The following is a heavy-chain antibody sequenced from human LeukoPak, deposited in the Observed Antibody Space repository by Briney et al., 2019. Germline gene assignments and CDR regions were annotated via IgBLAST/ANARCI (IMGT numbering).Heavy chain of an antibody. CDR1: GGSMSSSSYY. D-gene: IGHD3-9*01. CDR3: ARPRYFDWLNNWFDP. J-gene: IGHJ5*02. V-gene: IGHV4-39*01. Sequence: PSETLSLTCNVSGGSMSSSSYYWAWIRQPPGKGLERNGSIYYSGSTDNNPSLKSRVTISVDTSKNQFSLKLSSVTAADTAVYYCARPRYFDWLNNWFDPWGQGTLVTVSS. CDR2: IYYSGST.